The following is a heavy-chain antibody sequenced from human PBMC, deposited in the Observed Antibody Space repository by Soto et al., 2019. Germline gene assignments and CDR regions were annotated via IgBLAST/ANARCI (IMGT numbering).Heavy chain of an antibody. CDR2: ISGSGGST. D-gene: IGHD3-16*01. J-gene: IGHJ3*01. CDR1: GFTFSSYA. Sequence: SGGSRRLSCAASGFTFSSYAMSWVRQAPGKGLEWVSAISGSGGSTYYADSVKGRFTISRDNSKNTLYLQMNSLRAEDTAVYYCAKGGGNRDDVFDFWGQGKMVTVSS. CDR3: AKGGGNRDDVFDF. V-gene: IGHV3-23*01.